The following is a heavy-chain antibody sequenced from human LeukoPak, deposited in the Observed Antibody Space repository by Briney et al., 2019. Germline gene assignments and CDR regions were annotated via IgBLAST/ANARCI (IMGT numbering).Heavy chain of an antibody. CDR1: GYTFTSYD. Sequence: ASVKVSCKASGYTFTSYDINWVRQATGQGLEWMGWMNPNSGNTGYAQKFQGRVTMTRNTSTSTAYMELSSLRSEDTAVYYCATHRGGSGYSSGWYNYYYYMDVWGKGTTVTVSS. CDR3: ATHRGGSGYSSGWYNYYYYMDV. V-gene: IGHV1-8*01. J-gene: IGHJ6*03. CDR2: MNPNSGNT. D-gene: IGHD6-19*01.